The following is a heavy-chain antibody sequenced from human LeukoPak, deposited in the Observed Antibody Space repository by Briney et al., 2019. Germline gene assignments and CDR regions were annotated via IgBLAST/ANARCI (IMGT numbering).Heavy chain of an antibody. D-gene: IGHD6-25*01. J-gene: IGHJ4*02. CDR2: INPNSGDT. V-gene: IGHV1-2*02. CDR3: ARGSALAEARHPFDY. CDR1: GYTFTDYY. Sequence: ASVKVSCKASGYTFTDYYIHWVRQAPGQGLEWMGWINPNSGDTKYAQTFQARVTMTRDTSISTAYMEVTGLGSEDTAVYYCARGSALAEARHPFDYWGQGTLATVSS.